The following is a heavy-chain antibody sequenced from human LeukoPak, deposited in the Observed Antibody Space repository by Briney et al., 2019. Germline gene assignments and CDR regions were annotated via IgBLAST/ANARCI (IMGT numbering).Heavy chain of an antibody. CDR1: GFTLSSNY. D-gene: IGHD5-18*01. CDR2: IYRGGST. CDR3: ARGGYSYGYYFDY. J-gene: IGHJ4*02. Sequence: GGSLRLSCAASGFTLSSNYMSWVREAPGKGVEWVSVIYRGGSTYYAESVKGGFTISRDNSKTTLYLQMNSLRAEDTAVYYCARGGYSYGYYFDYSGQGTLVTVSS. V-gene: IGHV3-53*01.